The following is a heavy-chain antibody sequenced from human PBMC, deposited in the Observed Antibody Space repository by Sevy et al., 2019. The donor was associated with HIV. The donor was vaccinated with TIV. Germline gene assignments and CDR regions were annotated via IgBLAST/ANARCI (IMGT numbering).Heavy chain of an antibody. D-gene: IGHD6-19*01. CDR1: GGTFSSYA. CDR2: IIPIFGTA. Sequence: ASVKVSCKASGGTFSSYAISWVRQAPGQGLEWMGRIIPIFGTANYAQKFQGRVTITADESTSTAYMELSSLRSKDTAVYYCARVAVAGMGDAFDIWGQGTMVTVSS. V-gene: IGHV1-69*13. CDR3: ARVAVAGMGDAFDI. J-gene: IGHJ3*02.